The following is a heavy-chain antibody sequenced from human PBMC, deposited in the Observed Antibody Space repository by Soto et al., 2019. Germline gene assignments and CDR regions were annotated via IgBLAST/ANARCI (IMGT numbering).Heavy chain of an antibody. CDR2: MSHSGGT. Sequence: QVQLQQWGAGLLKPSETLSLTCAVYGGSISSSTNYYWSWIRQPPGKGLEWIGEMSHSGGTHFNPSRGSRVTISVDTSKNPFSLEMTSVTASDTALNYCVRVERGTATTVVDAFDIWGPGTMVTVSS. D-gene: IGHD1-1*01. V-gene: IGHV4-34*01. CDR1: GGSISSSTNYY. J-gene: IGHJ3*02. CDR3: VRVERGTATTVVDAFDI.